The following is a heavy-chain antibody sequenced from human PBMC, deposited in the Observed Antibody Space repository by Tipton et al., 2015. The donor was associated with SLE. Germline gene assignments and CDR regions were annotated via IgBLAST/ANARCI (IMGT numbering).Heavy chain of an antibody. CDR3: ARVDYYYMDV. J-gene: IGHJ6*03. Sequence: TLSLTCTVSGGSISSGGYYWSWIRQHPGKGLEWIGYIYYSGSTYYNPSLKSRVTISIDTSKNQFSLKLSSVTAADTAVYYCARVDYYYMDVWGKGTTVTVSS. V-gene: IGHV4-31*03. CDR1: GGSISSGGYY. CDR2: IYYSGST.